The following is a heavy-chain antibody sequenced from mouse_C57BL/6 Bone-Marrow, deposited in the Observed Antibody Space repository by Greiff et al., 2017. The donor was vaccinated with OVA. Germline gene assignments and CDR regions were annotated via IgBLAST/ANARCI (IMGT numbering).Heavy chain of an antibody. Sequence: VQLQQSGAELARPGASVKMSCKASGYTFTSYTMHWVKQRPGQGLEWIGYINPSSGYPKYNQKFKDKATLTADKSSSTAYMQLSSLTSEDSAVYYCARGRLFAYWGQGTLVTVSA. CDR3: ARGRLFAY. J-gene: IGHJ3*01. CDR2: INPSSGYP. CDR1: GYTFTSYT. V-gene: IGHV1-4*01.